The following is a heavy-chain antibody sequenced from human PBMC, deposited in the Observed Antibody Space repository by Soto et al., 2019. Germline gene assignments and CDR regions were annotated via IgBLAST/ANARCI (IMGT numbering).Heavy chain of an antibody. J-gene: IGHJ4*02. CDR1: GFTFSSYA. CDR2: ISYDGSNK. D-gene: IGHD3-9*01. V-gene: IGHV3-30-3*01. Sequence: GGSLRHSCAASGFTFSSYAMHWVRQAPGKGLEWVAVISYDGSNKYYADSVKGRFTISRDNSKNTLYLQMNSLRAEDTAVYYCARDAWHFDWLLFGYFDYWGQGTLVTVSS. CDR3: ARDAWHFDWLLFGYFDY.